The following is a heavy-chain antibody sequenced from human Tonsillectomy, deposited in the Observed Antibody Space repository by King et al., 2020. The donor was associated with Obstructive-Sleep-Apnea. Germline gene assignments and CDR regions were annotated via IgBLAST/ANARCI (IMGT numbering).Heavy chain of an antibody. CDR1: GYTFTGYY. Sequence: VQLVESGAEVKKPGASVKVSCKASGYTFTGYYMHWVRQAPGQGLEWMGWINPNSGGTNYAQKFQGRVTMTRDTSISTAYMELSRLRSDDTAVYYCAREGGAKWYYYYGMDVWGQGTTVTVSS. CDR3: AREGGAKWYYYYGMDV. J-gene: IGHJ6*02. D-gene: IGHD1-26*01. CDR2: INPNSGGT. V-gene: IGHV1-2*02.